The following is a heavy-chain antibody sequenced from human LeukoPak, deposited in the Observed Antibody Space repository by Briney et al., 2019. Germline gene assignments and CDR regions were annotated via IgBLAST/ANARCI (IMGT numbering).Heavy chain of an antibody. CDR2: MNPNSGNT. CDR3: VKSAH. V-gene: IGHV1-8*01. CDR1: GDTFTSSD. Sequence: ASVKVSCKASGDTFTSSDVNWVRQATGQGLEWMGWMNPNSGNTGYAQKFQGKVAMTRDTSISTAYMELSSLRSEDTAVYYCVKSAHWGQGSLGTVSS. J-gene: IGHJ4*02.